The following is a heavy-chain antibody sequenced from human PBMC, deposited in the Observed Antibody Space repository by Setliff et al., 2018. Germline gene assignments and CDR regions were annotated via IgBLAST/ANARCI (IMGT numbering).Heavy chain of an antibody. Sequence: GGSLRLSCAASASGFAFSSIWMNWVRQTPGKGLEWVGRIKTTSEGGTVDYAAPVKGRFTISRDDSKNTLYLQMNSLKTEDTAVYYCTTSISEDYDYGENEGVYYYYYYMDVWGKGTTVTVSS. D-gene: IGHD4-17*01. CDR1: GFAFSSIW. V-gene: IGHV3-15*07. CDR2: IKTTSEGGTV. CDR3: TTSISEDYDYGENEGVYYYYYYMDV. J-gene: IGHJ6*03.